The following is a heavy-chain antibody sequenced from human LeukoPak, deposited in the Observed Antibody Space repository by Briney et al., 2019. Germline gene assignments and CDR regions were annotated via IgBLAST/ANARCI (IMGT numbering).Heavy chain of an antibody. J-gene: IGHJ4*02. CDR2: ISGSGDNT. D-gene: IGHD1-26*01. V-gene: IGHV3-23*01. CDR3: AKCGVGAAVLGY. CDR1: GFSFRTYG. Sequence: GGSLRLSCAASGFSFRTYGMSWVRQAPGKRLEWVSGISGSGDNTHNADFVKGRFTISRDNSKNTLYLQMNSLRAEDTAVYYCAKCGVGAAVLGYWGQGTLVTVSS.